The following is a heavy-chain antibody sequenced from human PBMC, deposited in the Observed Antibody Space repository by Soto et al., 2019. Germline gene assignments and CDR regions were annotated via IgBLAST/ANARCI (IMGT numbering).Heavy chain of an antibody. Sequence: EVQLVESGGGLVQPGGSLKLSCAASGFTFSGSAMHWVRQASGKGLEWVGRIRSKANSYATAYAASVKGRFTISRDDSKNTAYLQMNSLKTEDTAVYYCTSMRAESRFAFGSYWGQGTLVTVSS. D-gene: IGHD3-10*01. CDR3: TSMRAESRFAFGSY. V-gene: IGHV3-73*01. CDR2: IRSKANSYAT. CDR1: GFTFSGSA. J-gene: IGHJ4*02.